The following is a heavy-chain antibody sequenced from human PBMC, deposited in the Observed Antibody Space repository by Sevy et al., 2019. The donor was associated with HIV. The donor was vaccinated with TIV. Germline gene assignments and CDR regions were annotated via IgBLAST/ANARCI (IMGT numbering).Heavy chain of an antibody. V-gene: IGHV4-39*01. CDR3: ARGKNYYDSSGTKGDWFDP. CDR2: IYYSGGT. Sequence: SETLSLTCTVSGGSISSSSYYWGWIRQPPGKGLEWIGSIYYSGGTYYNPSLKSRVTISVDTSKNQFSLKLSSVTAADTAVYYCARGKNYYDSSGTKGDWFDPWGQGTLVTVSS. J-gene: IGHJ5*02. D-gene: IGHD3-22*01. CDR1: GGSISSSSYY.